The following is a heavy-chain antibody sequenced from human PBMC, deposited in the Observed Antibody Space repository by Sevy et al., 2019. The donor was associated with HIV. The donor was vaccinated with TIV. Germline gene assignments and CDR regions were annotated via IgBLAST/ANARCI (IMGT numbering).Heavy chain of an antibody. V-gene: IGHV4-4*02. Sequence: SETLSLTCVVSGGSISSSNWGSWVRQPPVKGLEWIGEIYHSGSTNYNPSLESRVSISIDKSKNHFSLKVNSVTAADTAVYYCARDDSALYSYGLDLWGQGTTVTVSS. CDR1: GGSISSSNW. D-gene: IGHD2-21*01. CDR3: ARDDSALYSYGLDL. J-gene: IGHJ6*02. CDR2: IYHSGST.